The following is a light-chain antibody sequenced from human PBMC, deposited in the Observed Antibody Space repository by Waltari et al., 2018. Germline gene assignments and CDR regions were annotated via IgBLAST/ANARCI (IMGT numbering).Light chain of an antibody. CDR3: HSYGGSLTVI. CDR2: GIN. Sequence: QSVLTQSPSVSGAPGQRVTISCTGSSSNIGAGYDVHWYQQLPGTAPRLLIYGINNRPSGVPDRFSGSKSGSSASLTISALQAEDEADYYCHSYGGSLTVIFGGGTKVTVL. CDR1: SSNIGAGYD. V-gene: IGLV1-40*01. J-gene: IGLJ2*01.